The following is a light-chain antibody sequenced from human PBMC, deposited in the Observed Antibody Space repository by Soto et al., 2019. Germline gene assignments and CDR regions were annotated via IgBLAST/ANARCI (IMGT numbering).Light chain of an antibody. V-gene: IGKV1-27*01. CDR1: QGINNY. CDR3: QKYDSAPRT. CDR2: SAS. Sequence: DIPMTQSPSSLSASVGDSVNITCRASQGINNYLAWYQQKPGKVPVLLIYSASTLKPGIPSRFSGSGAGTDFTLTISSLQPEDFATYYCQKYDSAPRTFGQGTKVDIK. J-gene: IGKJ1*01.